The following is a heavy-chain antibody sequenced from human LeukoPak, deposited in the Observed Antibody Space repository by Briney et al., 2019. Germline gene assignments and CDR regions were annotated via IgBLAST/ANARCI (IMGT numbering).Heavy chain of an antibody. Sequence: SETLSLTCTVSGGSISSYYWSWIRQPAGKGLEWIGRIYTSGTTHYNPSLKSRVTMSVDTSKNQFSLKLSSVTAADTAVYYCARGPRFGELLWHWFDPWGQGTLVTVSS. CDR1: GGSISSYY. V-gene: IGHV4-4*07. CDR3: ARGPRFGELLWHWFDP. CDR2: IYTSGTT. J-gene: IGHJ5*02. D-gene: IGHD3-10*01.